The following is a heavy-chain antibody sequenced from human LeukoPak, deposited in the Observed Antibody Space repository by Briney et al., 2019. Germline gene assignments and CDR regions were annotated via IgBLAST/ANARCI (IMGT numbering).Heavy chain of an antibody. CDR3: ATYGSGSRAFDI. Sequence: TLSLTCTVSGGSISSGTYYWSWIRQHPGKGLEWIGYIYYSGSTYYSPSLKSRVSISVDTSKNQFSLNLNFVTAADTAVYYCATYGSGSRAFDIWGQGTMVTVPS. J-gene: IGHJ3*02. CDR2: IYYSGST. V-gene: IGHV4-31*03. D-gene: IGHD3-10*01. CDR1: GGSISSGTYY.